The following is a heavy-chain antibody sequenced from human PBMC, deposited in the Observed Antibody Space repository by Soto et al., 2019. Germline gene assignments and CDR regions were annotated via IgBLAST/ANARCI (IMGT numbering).Heavy chain of an antibody. CDR3: ANPVANDAFDI. J-gene: IGHJ3*02. V-gene: IGHV1-69*13. D-gene: IGHD2-21*01. CDR2: IIPIFGTA. CDR1: GGTFSSYA. Sequence: GASVKVSCKASGGTFSSYAISWVRQAPGQGLEWMGGIIPIFGTANYAQKFQGRVTITADESTSTAYMELSSLRSEDTAVYYCANPVANDAFDIWGRGTMVTVSS.